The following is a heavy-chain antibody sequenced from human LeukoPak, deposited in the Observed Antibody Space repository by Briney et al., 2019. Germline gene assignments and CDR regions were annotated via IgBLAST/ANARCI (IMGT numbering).Heavy chain of an antibody. CDR2: INTDGSNT. Sequence: GGSLRLSCAASGFTFSSYWMHWVRQAPGKGLVWVSRINTDGSNTNYADSVKGRFTISRDNAKNTLYLQMSSLRAEDTAVYYCARFLRRGTFDYWGQGTLVTVSS. J-gene: IGHJ4*02. CDR1: GFTFSSYW. D-gene: IGHD3-3*01. CDR3: ARFLRRGTFDY. V-gene: IGHV3-74*01.